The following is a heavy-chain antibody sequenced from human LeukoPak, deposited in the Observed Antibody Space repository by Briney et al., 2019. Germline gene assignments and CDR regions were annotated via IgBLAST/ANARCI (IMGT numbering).Heavy chain of an antibody. Sequence: SETLSLTRAVYGGSFSGYYWNWIRQPPGKGLEWIGEISHSGSPNYNPSLKSRVTISVDSSRNQFSLKLSFVTAADTAVYYCARAPLYGGVKDAHDYWGQGTLVTVSS. J-gene: IGHJ4*02. V-gene: IGHV4-34*01. CDR1: GGSFSGYY. CDR3: ARAPLYGGVKDAHDY. D-gene: IGHD3-16*01. CDR2: ISHSGSP.